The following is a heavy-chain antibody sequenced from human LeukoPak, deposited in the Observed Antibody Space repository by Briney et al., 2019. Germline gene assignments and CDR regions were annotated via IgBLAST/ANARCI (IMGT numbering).Heavy chain of an antibody. D-gene: IGHD2-2*01. V-gene: IGHV1-18*01. CDR2: ISAYNGNT. CDR3: AREDLGYCSSTSCLPDY. CDR1: GYTFTSYG. Sequence: ASVKVSCKASGYTFTSYGISWVRQAPGQGLEWMGWISAYNGNTNYAQKFQGRVTMTRDTSISTAYMELSRLRSDDTAVYYCAREDLGYCSSTSCLPDYWGQGTLVTVSS. J-gene: IGHJ4*02.